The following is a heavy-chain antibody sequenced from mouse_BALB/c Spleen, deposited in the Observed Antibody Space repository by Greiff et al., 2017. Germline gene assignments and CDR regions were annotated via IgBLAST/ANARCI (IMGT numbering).Heavy chain of an antibody. CDR1: GFSLTSYG. CDR2: IWSGGST. J-gene: IGHJ4*01. CDR3: ATHYYGSSYLYAMDY. V-gene: IGHV2-2*01. Sequence: VQRVESGPGLVQPSQSLSITCTVSGFSLTSYGVHWVRQSPGKGLEWLGVIWSGGSTDYNAAFISRLSISKDNSKSQVFLKMNSLQTDDTAMYYCATHYYGSSYLYAMDYWGQGTSVTVAS. D-gene: IGHD1-1*01.